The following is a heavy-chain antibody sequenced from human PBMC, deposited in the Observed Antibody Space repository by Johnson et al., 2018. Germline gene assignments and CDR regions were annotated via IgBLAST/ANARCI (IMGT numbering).Heavy chain of an antibody. D-gene: IGHD3-10*01. CDR3: ARDRAPRGYYGMDV. CDR2: IWYDGRYK. Sequence: QVQLVQSGGGVVQPGRSLRLSCAASGFTFSSYGMHWVRQAPGKGLEWVAVIWYDGRYKYYADSVKGRFTISRDNSKDTLYLQMNGRRAEDTAVYYGARDRAPRGYYGMDVWGQGTTVTVSS. V-gene: IGHV3-33*01. CDR1: GFTFSSYG. J-gene: IGHJ6*02.